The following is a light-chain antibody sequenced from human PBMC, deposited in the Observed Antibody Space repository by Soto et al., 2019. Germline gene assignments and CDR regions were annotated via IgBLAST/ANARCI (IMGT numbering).Light chain of an antibody. V-gene: IGKV1-39*01. CDR2: AAS. J-gene: IGKJ2*01. Sequence: DIQMTQSPSSLSASVGDRVTITCRASQSISSYLNWYQQKPGKAPKLLIYAASSLQSGVPSRFSGSGSGTDFTLTISSLQPEDFATYYCQKNYSTLSYTFGHGTKLDIK. CDR1: QSISSY. CDR3: QKNYSTLSYT.